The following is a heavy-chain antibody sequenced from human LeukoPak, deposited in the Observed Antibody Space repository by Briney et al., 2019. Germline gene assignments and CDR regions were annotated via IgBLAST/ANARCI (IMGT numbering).Heavy chain of an antibody. J-gene: IGHJ4*02. V-gene: IGHV3-23*01. CDR1: GFTFSSYA. CDR3: AKDVATDYGDYFFDY. D-gene: IGHD4-17*01. CDR2: ISGSGDNT. Sequence: PGGSLRLSCAASGFTFSSYAMSWVRQAPGKGLEWVSGISGSGDNTYYADSVKGRFTISRDNSKNTLYLQMNSLRAEDTAVYYCAKDVATDYGDYFFDYWGQGTLVTVSS.